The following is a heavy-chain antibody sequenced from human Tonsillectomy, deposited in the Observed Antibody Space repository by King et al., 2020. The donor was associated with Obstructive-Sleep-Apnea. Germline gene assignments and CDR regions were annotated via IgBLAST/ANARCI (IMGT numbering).Heavy chain of an antibody. D-gene: IGHD4-17*01. J-gene: IGHJ5*02. CDR3: ARELLERAGDYPNWFDP. CDR2: ISYDGSNK. Sequence: QLVESGGGVVQPGRSLRLSCAASGFTFSSYAMHWVRQAPGKGLEWVAVISYDGSNKYYADSVKGRFTISRDNSKNTLYLQMNSLRAEDTAVYYCARELLERAGDYPNWFDPWGQGTLVTVSS. CDR1: GFTFSSYA. V-gene: IGHV3-30-3*01.